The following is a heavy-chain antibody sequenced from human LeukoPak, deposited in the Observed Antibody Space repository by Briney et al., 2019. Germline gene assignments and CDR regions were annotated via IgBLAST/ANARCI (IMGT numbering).Heavy chain of an antibody. D-gene: IGHD3-22*01. V-gene: IGHV3-43*02. Sequence: GSLRLSCAASGFTFDDYGMHWVRQAPGKGLEWVSLISGDGGSTYYADSVKGRFTISRDNSKNSLYLQMNSLRTEDTALYYCAKNVRYDSSGYYYYYYYGMDVWGQGTTVTVSS. CDR2: ISGDGGST. CDR1: GFTFDDYG. J-gene: IGHJ6*02. CDR3: AKNVRYDSSGYYYYYYYGMDV.